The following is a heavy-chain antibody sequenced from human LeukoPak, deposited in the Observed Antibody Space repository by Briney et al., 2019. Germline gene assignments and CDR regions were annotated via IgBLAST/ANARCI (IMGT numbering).Heavy chain of an antibody. CDR2: IKQDGSER. D-gene: IGHD2-15*01. J-gene: IGHJ4*02. Sequence: PGGSLRLSCAASGFTFSGYWMSWVRQAPGKGLEWVASIKQDGSERYYVDSVKGRFTISRDNAKNSLYLQMNSLRAVDTAVYYCARGPSGGNGFSYWGLGTLVTVSS. CDR1: GFTFSGYW. CDR3: ARGPSGGNGFSY. V-gene: IGHV3-7*04.